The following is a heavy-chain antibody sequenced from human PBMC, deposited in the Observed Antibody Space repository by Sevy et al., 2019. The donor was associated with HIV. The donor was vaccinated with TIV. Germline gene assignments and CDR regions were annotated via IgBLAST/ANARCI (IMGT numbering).Heavy chain of an antibody. Sequence: GGSLRLSCAASGFTFSSYAMHWVRQAPGKGLEWVAVISYDGSNKYDADSVKGRFTISRDNSKNTLYLQMNSLRAEDTAVYYCARARGYSYGEDRILPNWGQGTLVTVSS. CDR1: GFTFSSYA. V-gene: IGHV3-30*04. D-gene: IGHD5-18*01. J-gene: IGHJ4*02. CDR2: ISYDGSNK. CDR3: ARARGYSYGEDRILPN.